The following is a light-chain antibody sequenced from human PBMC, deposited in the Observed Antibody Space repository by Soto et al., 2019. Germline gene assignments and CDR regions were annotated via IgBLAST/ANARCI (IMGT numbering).Light chain of an antibody. CDR1: QGIGNF. Sequence: DFQMTQSPSSLSASVGDRVTITCRASQGIGNFLAWYQHKPGKVPKLLIYGASSLQSGFPSRFSGSGSGTAFTLTISSLQPEDVATYYCQKYRSAPSLTFGGGTKVEIK. CDR2: GAS. V-gene: IGKV1-27*01. J-gene: IGKJ4*01. CDR3: QKYRSAPSLT.